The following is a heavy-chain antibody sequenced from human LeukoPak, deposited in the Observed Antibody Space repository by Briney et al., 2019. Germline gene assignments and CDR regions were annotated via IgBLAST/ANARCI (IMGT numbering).Heavy chain of an antibody. Sequence: ASVKVSCKASGYTFTKSYIHWVRQAPGQRLEWMGLIKPGGDNTNYAQNFQGRVTMTSDTSARTVYMELSRLRSDDSAVYYCVRKIWFREFTASNCFDPWGQGTLVTVSS. CDR3: VRKIWFREFTASNCFDP. J-gene: IGHJ5*02. V-gene: IGHV1-46*01. D-gene: IGHD3-10*01. CDR1: GYTFTKSY. CDR2: IKPGGDNT.